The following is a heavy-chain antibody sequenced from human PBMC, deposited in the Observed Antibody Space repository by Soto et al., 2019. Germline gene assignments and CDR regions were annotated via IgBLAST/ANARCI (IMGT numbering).Heavy chain of an antibody. V-gene: IGHV1-18*01. J-gene: IGHJ6*02. D-gene: IGHD3-16*01. CDR1: GYIFVNYG. CDR2: ISPYTGNT. CDR3: VMVDNYVTPTPQDV. Sequence: QVQLVQSGDEVKKPGASVKVSCKASGYIFVNYGIAWVRQAPRQGLGWMGWISPYTGNTHSASKVQGRLTMTTDTSTSTAYMDRGRLTSDDTAVYYCVMVDNYVTPTPQDVWGQGTTVTVSS.